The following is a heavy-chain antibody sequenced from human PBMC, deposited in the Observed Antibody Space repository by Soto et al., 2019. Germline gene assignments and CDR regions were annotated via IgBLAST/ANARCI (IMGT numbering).Heavy chain of an antibody. Sequence: QITLKESGPTLVNPTQTLTLTCTLSGFSLSTSGVGVGWIRQPPEKALEWLALIYWNDAKRYCPPPKPRGTITKDTSKDQVVLTMTDIDPVDTATYYCARSIAASSYYSYYGMDVWGQGTTVTVSS. CDR2: IYWNDAK. J-gene: IGHJ6*02. CDR3: ARSIAASSYYSYYGMDV. V-gene: IGHV2-5*01. D-gene: IGHD6-25*01. CDR1: GFSLSTSGVG.